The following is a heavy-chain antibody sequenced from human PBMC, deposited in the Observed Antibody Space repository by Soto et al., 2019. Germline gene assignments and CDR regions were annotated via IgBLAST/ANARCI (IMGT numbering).Heavy chain of an antibody. Sequence: QVQLVESGGGVVQPGRSLRLSCAASGFTFSSYGMHWVRQAPGKGLEWVAVISYDGSNKYYADSVKGRFTISRDNSKNTLYLQMNSLRAEDTAVYYCAKAKTAAHYYYYGMDVWGQGTTVTVSS. J-gene: IGHJ6*02. V-gene: IGHV3-30*18. D-gene: IGHD2-21*02. CDR1: GFTFSSYG. CDR2: ISYDGSNK. CDR3: AKAKTAAHYYYYGMDV.